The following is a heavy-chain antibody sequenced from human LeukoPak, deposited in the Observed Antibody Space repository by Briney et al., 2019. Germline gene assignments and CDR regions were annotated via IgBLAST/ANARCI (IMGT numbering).Heavy chain of an antibody. Sequence: GGSLRLSCAVSGFTFSIYSMNWVRQAPGKGLEWVSSIEASGGATYYADSVKGRFTISRDNSKSTFYLQMNSLRAEDTAVYYCAKGSGSGWYGWFAPWGQGTLVTVSS. CDR1: GFTFSIYS. CDR2: IEASGGAT. D-gene: IGHD6-19*01. CDR3: AKGSGSGWYGWFAP. J-gene: IGHJ5*02. V-gene: IGHV3-23*01.